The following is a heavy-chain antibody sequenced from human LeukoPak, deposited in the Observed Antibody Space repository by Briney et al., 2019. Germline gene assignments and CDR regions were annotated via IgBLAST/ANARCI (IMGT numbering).Heavy chain of an antibody. CDR1: GGSISSSNW. CDR2: IKQDGSEK. D-gene: IGHD2-15*01. CDR3: ARDPVDDIVVVVAPTWFDP. J-gene: IGHJ5*02. V-gene: IGHV3-7*01. Sequence: ETLSLTCAVSGGSISSSNWGSWGRQAPGKGVEWGANIKQDGSEKYYVDSVKGRFTISRDNAKNSLYLQMNSLRAEDAAVYYCARDPVDDIVVVVAPTWFDPWGQGTLVTVSS.